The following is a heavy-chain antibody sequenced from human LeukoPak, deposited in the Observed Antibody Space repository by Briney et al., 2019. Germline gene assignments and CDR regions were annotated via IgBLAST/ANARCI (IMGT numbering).Heavy chain of an antibody. V-gene: IGHV4-30-2*01. J-gene: IGHJ4*02. CDR1: GGSISSGGYY. CDR3: ARDHSSSRGLDY. CDR2: IYHSGST. Sequence: SETLSLTCTVSGGSISSGGYYWSWIRQPPGKGLEWIGYIYHSGSTYYNPSLKSRVTTSVDRSKNQFSLKLSSVTAADTAVYYCARDHSSSRGLDYWGQGTLVTVSS. D-gene: IGHD6-13*01.